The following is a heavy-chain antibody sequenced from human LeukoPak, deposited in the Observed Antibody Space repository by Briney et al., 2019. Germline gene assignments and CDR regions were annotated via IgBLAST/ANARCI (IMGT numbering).Heavy chain of an antibody. CDR1: GFTFDDYT. CDR3: AKGLRSYYYGSGSYDYFDY. J-gene: IGHJ4*02. D-gene: IGHD3-10*01. Sequence: GGSLRLSCAASGFTFDDYTMHWVRQAPGKGLEWVSLISWDGGSTYYADSVKGRFTISRDNSKNSLYLQMNSLRTEDTALYYCAKGLRSYYYGSGSYDYFDYWGQGTLVTVSS. CDR2: ISWDGGST. V-gene: IGHV3-43*01.